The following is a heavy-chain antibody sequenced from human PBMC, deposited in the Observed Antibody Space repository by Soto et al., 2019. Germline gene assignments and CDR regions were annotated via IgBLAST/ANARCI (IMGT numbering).Heavy chain of an antibody. CDR3: AATEGDAFDI. Sequence: PSETLSLTCTVSGGSVSSGSYYWSWIRQPPGKGLEWIGYIYYSGSTNYNPSLKSRVTISVDTSKNQFSLKLSSVTAADTAVYYCAATEGDAFDIRAQGTMVTVSS. D-gene: IGHD1-26*01. CDR1: GGSVSSGSYY. CDR2: IYYSGST. V-gene: IGHV4-61*01. J-gene: IGHJ3*02.